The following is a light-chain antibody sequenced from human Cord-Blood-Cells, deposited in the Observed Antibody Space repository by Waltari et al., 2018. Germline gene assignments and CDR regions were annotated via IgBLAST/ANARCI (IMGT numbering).Light chain of an antibody. J-gene: IGLJ3*02. Sequence: QLVLTQSPSASASLGASVKLTCTLSSGHSSYAITWYQQQPEKGPRYLMKLNSDGSHSKGDGIPDRFSGSSSGAERYLTISSLQSEDEADYYCQTRGTGIHWVFGGGTKLTVL. V-gene: IGLV4-69*01. CDR3: QTRGTGIHWV. CDR1: SGHSSYA. CDR2: LNSDGSH.